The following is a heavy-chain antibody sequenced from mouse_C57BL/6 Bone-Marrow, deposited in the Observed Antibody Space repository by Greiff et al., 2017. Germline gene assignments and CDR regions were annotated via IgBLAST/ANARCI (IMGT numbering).Heavy chain of an antibody. J-gene: IGHJ4*01. Sequence: VKLMESGAELVRPGTSVKVSCKASGYAFTNYLIEWVKQRPGQGLEWIGVINPGSGGTNYNEKFKGKATLTADKSSSTAYMQLSSLTSEDSAVYFYATSTMIRGAMDYWGQGTSVTVSS. CDR1: GYAFTNYL. CDR2: INPGSGGT. CDR3: ATSTMIRGAMDY. V-gene: IGHV1-54*01. D-gene: IGHD2-4*01.